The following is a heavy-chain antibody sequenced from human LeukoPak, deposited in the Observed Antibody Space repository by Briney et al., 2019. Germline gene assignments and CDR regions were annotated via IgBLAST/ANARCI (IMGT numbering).Heavy chain of an antibody. Sequence: GRSLRLSCSTSGFSFNTYARHWVRQSPGKGLESMAVMSSDGCNQDHAASVRGRFTISRDNSKNTLYLQVNSLSAEDTAVYYCARDLGAGWELPDYWGQGTLVTVSS. J-gene: IGHJ4*02. V-gene: IGHV3-30-3*01. D-gene: IGHD1-26*01. CDR3: ARDLGAGWELPDY. CDR1: GFSFNTYA. CDR2: MSSDGCNQ.